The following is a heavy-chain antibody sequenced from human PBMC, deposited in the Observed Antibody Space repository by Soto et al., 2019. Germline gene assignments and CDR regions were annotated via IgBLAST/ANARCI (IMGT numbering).Heavy chain of an antibody. CDR2: VSTHYGNT. J-gene: IGHJ4*02. V-gene: IGHV1-18*04. CDR3: ARGVGVPVMDY. Sequence: QVQAGQSGGEVKKPGASVKVSCKPSGYNFTSYSISWVRQAPGQGLEWMGWVSTHYGNTKYVQKFAGRVSMTEDTATNTAYMELRSLRSDDRAIYYCARGVGVPVMDYWGQGTLLTVSS. D-gene: IGHD2-15*01. CDR1: GYNFTSYS.